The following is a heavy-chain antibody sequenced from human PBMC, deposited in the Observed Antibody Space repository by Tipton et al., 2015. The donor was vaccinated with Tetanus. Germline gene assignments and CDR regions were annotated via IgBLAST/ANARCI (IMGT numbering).Heavy chain of an antibody. V-gene: IGHV3-21*01. J-gene: IGHJ4*02. D-gene: IGHD4-23*01. CDR2: ISGSGTYI. CDR3: AREMGSGGFDY. CDR1: GSTFTSYA. Sequence: SLRLSCAASGSTFTSYAMNWVRQAPGKGLEWVSSISGSGTYIYHADSVKGRFTISRDNAKNSLYLQMNSLRAEDTAAYYCAREMGSGGFDYWGQGILVTVSS.